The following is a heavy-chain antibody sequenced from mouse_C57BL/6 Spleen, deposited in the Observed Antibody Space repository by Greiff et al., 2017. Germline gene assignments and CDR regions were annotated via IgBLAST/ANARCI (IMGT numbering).Heavy chain of an antibody. CDR2: IYPRDGST. CDR1: GYTFTSYD. J-gene: IGHJ2*01. D-gene: IGHD2-2*01. CDR3: ARHLLWLREDYFDY. Sequence: LVESGPELVKPGASVKLSCKASGYTFTSYDINWVKQRPGQGLEWIGWIYPRDGSTKYNEKFKGKATLTVDTSSSTAYMELHSLTSEDSAVYFCARHLLWLREDYFDYWGQGTTLTVSS. V-gene: IGHV1-85*01.